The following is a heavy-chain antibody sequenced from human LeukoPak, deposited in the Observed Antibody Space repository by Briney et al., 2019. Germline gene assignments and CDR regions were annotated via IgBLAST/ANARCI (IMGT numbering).Heavy chain of an antibody. V-gene: IGHV3-33*01. CDR2: IWYDGSNK. J-gene: IGHJ4*02. Sequence: GGSLRLSCAASGFTFRNYGMHWVRQAPRKGLEWVAVIWYDGSNKIYADAVKGRFTFSRDNSKNMLYLQMNSLRAEDTAVYYCARDRNWGSAAHHFDLWGQGTLVSVSS. D-gene: IGHD7-27*01. CDR1: GFTFRNYG. CDR3: ARDRNWGSAAHHFDL.